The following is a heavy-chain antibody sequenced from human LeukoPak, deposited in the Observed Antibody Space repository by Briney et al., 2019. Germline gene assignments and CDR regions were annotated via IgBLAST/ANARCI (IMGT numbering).Heavy chain of an antibody. V-gene: IGHV4-59*08. CDR2: IYHSGST. J-gene: IGHJ4*02. Sequence: PSETLSLTCTVSGGSISSYYWSWIRQPPGKGLEWIGSIYHSGSTYYNPSLKSRVTISVDTSKNQFSLKLSSVTAADTAVYYCASPDVGYSYGGRPYYFDYWGQGTLVTVSS. D-gene: IGHD5-18*01. CDR1: GGSISSYY. CDR3: ASPDVGYSYGGRPYYFDY.